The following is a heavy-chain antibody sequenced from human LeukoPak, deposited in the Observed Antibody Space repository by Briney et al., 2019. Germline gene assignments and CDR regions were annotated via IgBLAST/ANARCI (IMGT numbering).Heavy chain of an antibody. J-gene: IGHJ4*02. Sequence: SGGSLRLSCAASGFTFSSYEMNWVRQAPGKGLEWVSYISSGGSTIYQADSVKGRFTISRDNAKNSLYLQMDSLRAEDTAVYYCVRLRYTYGKNFDCWGQGTLVTVSS. D-gene: IGHD5-18*01. CDR3: VRLRYTYGKNFDC. CDR2: ISSGGSTI. V-gene: IGHV3-48*03. CDR1: GFTFSSYE.